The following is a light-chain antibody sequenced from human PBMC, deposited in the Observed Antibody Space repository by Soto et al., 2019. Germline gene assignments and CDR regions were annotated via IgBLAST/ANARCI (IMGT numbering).Light chain of an antibody. Sequence: QSALTQPASVSGSPGQSITISCTGTSSDVAGYNYVSWYQQQSGKAPKLMIHEVSNRPSGVSNRFSGSKSGNTASLTISGLQAEEEADYYCSSYTSSRAYVFGIGTKLTVL. CDR1: SSDVAGYNY. CDR2: EVS. CDR3: SSYTSSRAYV. J-gene: IGLJ1*01. V-gene: IGLV2-14*01.